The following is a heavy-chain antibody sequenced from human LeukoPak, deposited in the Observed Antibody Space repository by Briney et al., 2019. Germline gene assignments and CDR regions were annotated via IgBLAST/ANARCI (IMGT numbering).Heavy chain of an antibody. CDR1: GYTFPNYG. CDR3: ARDRRLGYVGIIYYYYGLDV. J-gene: IGHJ6*02. Sequence: ASVKVSCKASGYTFPNYGVSWVRQAPGQGLEWMGWISAYDGNIKYAQKFQGRVTLTTDTSTRIAYMELRSLRSDDTAVYYCARDRRLGYVGIIYYYYGLDVWGQGTTVTVSS. CDR2: ISAYDGNI. V-gene: IGHV1-18*01. D-gene: IGHD5-12*01.